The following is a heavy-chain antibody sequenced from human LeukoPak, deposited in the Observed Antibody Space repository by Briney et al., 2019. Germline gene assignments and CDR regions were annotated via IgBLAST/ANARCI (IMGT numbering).Heavy chain of an antibody. CDR2: IIPIFGTA. Sequence: GASVKVSCKASGGTFSSYAISWVRQAPGQGLEWMGGIIPIFGTANYAQKFQGRVTITTDESTSTAYMELSSLRSEDTAVYYCASATDYDFWSGYYPSPLPDYYYYMDVWGKGTTVTVSS. CDR3: ASATDYDFWSGYYPSPLPDYYYYMDV. D-gene: IGHD3-3*01. V-gene: IGHV1-69*05. CDR1: GGTFSSYA. J-gene: IGHJ6*03.